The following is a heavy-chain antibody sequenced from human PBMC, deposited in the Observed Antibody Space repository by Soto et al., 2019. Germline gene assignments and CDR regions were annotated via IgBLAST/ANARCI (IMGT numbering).Heavy chain of an antibody. CDR2: FDLENGET. Sequence: GASVKVSFQVSGYTLPELSIHWVRQAPGEGLEWMGGFDLENGETIYAQRFQGRVTMTEESSADTPYMELSSLRSEDTAVYYCAIEVFFFYQFDHRGQGTIFTVPS. CDR3: AIEVFFFYQFDH. J-gene: IGHJ4*02. D-gene: IGHD3-3*01. V-gene: IGHV1-24*01. CDR1: GYTLPELS.